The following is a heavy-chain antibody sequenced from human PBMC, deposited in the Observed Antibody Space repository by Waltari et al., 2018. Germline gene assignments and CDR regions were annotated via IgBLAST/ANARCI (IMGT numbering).Heavy chain of an antibody. J-gene: IGHJ4*02. Sequence: EVQLVESGGGLVQPGGSLRLSCAASGFTFSSDWMSWVRQAPGKGLEWVANIKQDGSEKYYVDSVKGRFTISRDNAKNSLYLQMNSLRAEDTAVYYCARDQATDRGFDYWGQGTLVTVSS. V-gene: IGHV3-7*01. CDR3: ARDQATDRGFDY. D-gene: IGHD5-12*01. CDR1: GFTFSSDW. CDR2: IKQDGSEK.